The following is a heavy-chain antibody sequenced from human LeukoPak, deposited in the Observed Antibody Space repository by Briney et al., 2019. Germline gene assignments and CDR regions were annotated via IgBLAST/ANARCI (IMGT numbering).Heavy chain of an antibody. CDR2: IGSSSNYI. CDR3: ARVGYSGTWYTDY. Sequence: GGSLRLSCAASGFTFSSYSMNWVRQAPGKGLEWVSPIGSSSNYIGYVDSVKGRFTISRDNAKNSLYLQMNSLRAEGTAVYYCARVGYSGTWYTDYWGQGTLVTVSS. J-gene: IGHJ4*02. D-gene: IGHD6-13*01. CDR1: GFTFSSYS. V-gene: IGHV3-21*01.